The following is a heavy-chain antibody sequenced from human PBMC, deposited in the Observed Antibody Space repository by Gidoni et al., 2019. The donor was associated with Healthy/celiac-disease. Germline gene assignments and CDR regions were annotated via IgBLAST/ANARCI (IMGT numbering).Heavy chain of an antibody. D-gene: IGHD3-3*01. CDR3: ARETYYDFWSGSNWFDP. CDR1: GGSISSYY. CDR2: IYYSGST. J-gene: IGHJ5*02. V-gene: IGHV4-59*01. Sequence: QVQLQESGPGLVKPSATLSLTCTVSGGSISSYYWSWIRQPPGKGLEWIGYIYYSGSTNYNPSLKSRVTISVDTSKNQFSLKLSSVTAADTAVYYCARETYYDFWSGSNWFDPWGQGTLVTASS.